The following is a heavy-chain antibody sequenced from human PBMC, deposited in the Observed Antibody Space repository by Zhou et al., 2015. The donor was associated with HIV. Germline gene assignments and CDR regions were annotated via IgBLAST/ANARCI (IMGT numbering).Heavy chain of an antibody. CDR1: EFTLSVYS. CDR3: ARGVGMNGVTPHWFDP. V-gene: IGHV3-30*04. CDR2: ISAEEDRT. J-gene: IGHJ5*02. D-gene: IGHD3-3*01. Sequence: QVQLLESGGGVVQPGKSLRLSCRASEFTLSVYSIHWVREAPGKGLEWVSVISAEEDRTYYADSVKGRFTISRDNSKNSVFLQMNNLTTEDTALYYCARGVGMNGVTPHWFDPWGQGTLVTVSS.